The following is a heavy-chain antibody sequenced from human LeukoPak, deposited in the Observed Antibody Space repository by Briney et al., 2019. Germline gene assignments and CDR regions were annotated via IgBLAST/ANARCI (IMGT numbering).Heavy chain of an antibody. CDR2: ISGSGGST. CDR3: LAPRKAGNWFDP. J-gene: IGHJ5*02. CDR1: GFTFSSYA. V-gene: IGHV3-23*01. D-gene: IGHD1-14*01. Sequence: GGSLRLSCAASGFTFSSYAMSWVRQAPGKGLEWVSAISGSGGSTYYADSVKGRFTISRDNSKNSLYLQMNSLRAEDTAVYYCLAPRKAGNWFDPWGQGTLVIVSS.